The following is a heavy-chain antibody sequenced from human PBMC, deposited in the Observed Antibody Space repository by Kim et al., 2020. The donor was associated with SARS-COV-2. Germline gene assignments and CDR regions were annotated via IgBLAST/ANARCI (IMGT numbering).Heavy chain of an antibody. V-gene: IGHV7-4-1*02. CDR3: ARASVGWSFDY. CDR2: NP. Sequence: NPTYGQGFAGRFVFSLETSDSTAYLQISSLRAEDTAVYYCARASVGWSFDYWGQGTLVTVSS. D-gene: IGHD6-19*01. J-gene: IGHJ4*02.